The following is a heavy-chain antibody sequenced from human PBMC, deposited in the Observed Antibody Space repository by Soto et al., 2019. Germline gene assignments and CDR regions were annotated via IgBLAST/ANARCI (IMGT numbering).Heavy chain of an antibody. J-gene: IGHJ5*01. V-gene: IGHV3-23*01. Sequence: EVQLLESGGGLVQPGGSLRLSCAASGFTFSSYVMSWVRQAPGKGLEWVSAISGGHTTYYADSVKGRFTISRENSKNTLYLQMNSLRAEDTALYYCAKDYESESYSGKYAIDSWGQGTLVSVST. CDR1: GFTFSSYV. CDR3: AKDYESESYSGKYAIDS. D-gene: IGHD1-26*01. CDR2: ISGGHTT.